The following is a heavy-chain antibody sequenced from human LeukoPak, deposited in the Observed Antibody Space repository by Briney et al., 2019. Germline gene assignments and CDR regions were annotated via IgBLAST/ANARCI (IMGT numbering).Heavy chain of an antibody. CDR1: EFTFSAYW. J-gene: IGHJ4*02. V-gene: IGHV3-74*01. CDR3: ARDLELTYYDSSGYDY. CDR2: INGDGSST. Sequence: GESLRLSCAASEFTFSAYWMHWVRQVPGKGLVWVSRINGDGSSTDYADSVKGRFTISRDNAKNTLYLQMNSLRAEDTAVYYCARDLELTYYDSSGYDYWGQGTPVTVSS. D-gene: IGHD3-22*01.